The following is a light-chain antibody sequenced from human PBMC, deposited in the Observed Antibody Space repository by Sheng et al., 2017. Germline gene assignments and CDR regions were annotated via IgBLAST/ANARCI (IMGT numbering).Light chain of an antibody. J-gene: IGKJ4*01. CDR3: QQFKSYPLT. CDR1: QGIASA. Sequence: AIQLTQSPSSLSASVGDRVTITCRASQGIASALVWYQHNPGKAPKLLIYDASSLESGVSSRFSGSGSGTDFXLTISSLQPDDFATYYCQQFKSYPLTFGGGTKVEIK. CDR2: DAS. V-gene: IGKV1-13*02.